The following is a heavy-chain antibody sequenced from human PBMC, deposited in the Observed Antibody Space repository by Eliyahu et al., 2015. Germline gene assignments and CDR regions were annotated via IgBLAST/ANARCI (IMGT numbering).Heavy chain of an antibody. J-gene: IGHJ4*02. D-gene: IGHD1-26*01. CDR1: GYTFRDHF. CDR2: SNPNLGGT. V-gene: IGHV1-2*02. CDR3: AREDMGAPDY. Sequence: QVQLVQSGAEVKTPGASVTISCKASGYTFRDHFIHWVRQAPGQGLVFMGCSNPNLGGTNYALRLQGRVTMTRDSSITTVYMTLTRLTSDDTAVYYCAREDMGAPDYWGQGTMVTVSS.